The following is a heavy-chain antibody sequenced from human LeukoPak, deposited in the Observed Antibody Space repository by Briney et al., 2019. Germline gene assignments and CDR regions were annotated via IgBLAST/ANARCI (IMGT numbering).Heavy chain of an antibody. Sequence: GASVNVSCKASGYTFAGNHMHWVRQAPGQGLEWMGWINPNSGGTNYAQKFQGRVIMTRDTSISTAYMELSRLRSDDTAVYYCARDLEYYYDNGSPGYYFDYWGQGTLVAVSS. CDR3: ARDLEYYYDNGSPGYYFDY. J-gene: IGHJ4*02. CDR1: GYTFAGNH. D-gene: IGHD3-22*01. V-gene: IGHV1-2*02. CDR2: INPNSGGT.